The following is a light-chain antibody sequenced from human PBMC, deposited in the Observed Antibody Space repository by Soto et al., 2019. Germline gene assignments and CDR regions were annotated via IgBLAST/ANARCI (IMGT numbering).Light chain of an antibody. Sequence: DIQMTQSPSSLSASVGDRVTITCRASQSISTYLNWYQHKSGKAPKVLIYGASSLQSGVPSRFGGSGSGTDFPLTISRLQPEDFATYYCQQSYSVPYTFGQGTKLEI. J-gene: IGKJ2*01. V-gene: IGKV1-39*01. CDR1: QSISTY. CDR2: GAS. CDR3: QQSYSVPYT.